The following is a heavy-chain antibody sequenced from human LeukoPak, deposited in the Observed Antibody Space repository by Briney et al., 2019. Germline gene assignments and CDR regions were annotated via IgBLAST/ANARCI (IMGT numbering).Heavy chain of an antibody. D-gene: IGHD2-8*01. CDR3: TRDFYCTNGVCYTTEWDY. CDR1: GFTFGDYA. V-gene: IGHV3-49*04. Sequence: GRSLRPSCTASGFTFGDYAMSWVRQAPGKGLEWVGFIRSKAYGGTTEYAASVKGRFTISRDDSKSIAYLQMNSLKTEDTAVYYCTRDFYCTNGVCYTTEWDYWGQGTLVTVSS. J-gene: IGHJ4*02. CDR2: IRSKAYGGTT.